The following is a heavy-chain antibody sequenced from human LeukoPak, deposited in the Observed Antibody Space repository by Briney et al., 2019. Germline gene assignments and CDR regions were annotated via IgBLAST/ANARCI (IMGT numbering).Heavy chain of an antibody. D-gene: IGHD3-10*01. Sequence: ASVKVSCKASGYTFTNYDINWVRQATGQGLEWMGYMKPNSGNTGYAQKFQGRVTMTRDTSISTAYMELSSLRSEDTAVYYCARGRGSGSLNWFDPWGQGTLVTVSS. CDR3: ARGRGSGSLNWFDP. V-gene: IGHV1-8*01. CDR2: MKPNSGNT. CDR1: GYTFTNYD. J-gene: IGHJ5*02.